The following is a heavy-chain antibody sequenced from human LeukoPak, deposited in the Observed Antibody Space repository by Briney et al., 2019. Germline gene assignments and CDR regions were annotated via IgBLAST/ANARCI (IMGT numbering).Heavy chain of an antibody. CDR1: GGSISSYY. CDR2: IYTSGST. CDR3: ATSPVIVGATWVYYFDY. Sequence: SETLSLTCTVSGGSISSYYWSWIRQPAGKGLEWIGRIYTSGSTNYNPSLKSRVTMSVDTSKNQFSLKLSSVTAADTAVYYCATSPVIVGATWVYYFDYWGQGTLVTVSS. J-gene: IGHJ4*02. V-gene: IGHV4-4*07. D-gene: IGHD1-26*01.